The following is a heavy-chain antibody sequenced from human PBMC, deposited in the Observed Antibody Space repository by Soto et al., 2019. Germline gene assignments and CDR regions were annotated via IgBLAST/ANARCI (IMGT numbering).Heavy chain of an antibody. CDR2: ISAYNGNT. J-gene: IGHJ5*02. Sequence: GASVKVSCKASGYTFTSYGISWVRQAPGQGLEWMGWISAYNGNTNYAQKLQGSVTMTTDTSTSTAYMELRSLRSDDTAVYYCARTPNYYYDSSGQDNWFDPWGQGTLVTVSS. CDR1: GYTFTSYG. CDR3: ARTPNYYYDSSGQDNWFDP. V-gene: IGHV1-18*01. D-gene: IGHD3-22*01.